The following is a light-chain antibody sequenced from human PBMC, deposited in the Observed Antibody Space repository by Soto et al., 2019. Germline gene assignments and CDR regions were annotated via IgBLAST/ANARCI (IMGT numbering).Light chain of an antibody. CDR3: QQNNRYPWT. CDR2: KAS. CDR1: QSISSW. Sequence: DIQMTQSPSTLSASVGYRFTITCRASQSISSWLAWYQQKPGKAPKLLIYKASSLESGVSSRFSGSGSGTEFTLTISSLQPDDIGTYYCQQNNRYPWTFGQGTTVDIK. J-gene: IGKJ1*01. V-gene: IGKV1-5*03.